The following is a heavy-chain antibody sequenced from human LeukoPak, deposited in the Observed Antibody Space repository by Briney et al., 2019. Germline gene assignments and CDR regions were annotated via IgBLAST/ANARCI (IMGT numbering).Heavy chain of an antibody. Sequence: SETMSLTCAVSGYSISSGYYWGWIRQPPGKGLEWIGSIYHSGSTYYNPSLKSRVTISVDTSKNQFSLKLSSVTAAATAVYYCASLGAHVVRGVISDMDVWGKGTTVTVSS. CDR1: GYSISSGYY. V-gene: IGHV4-38-2*01. CDR2: IYHSGST. D-gene: IGHD3-10*01. CDR3: ASLGAHVVRGVISDMDV. J-gene: IGHJ6*03.